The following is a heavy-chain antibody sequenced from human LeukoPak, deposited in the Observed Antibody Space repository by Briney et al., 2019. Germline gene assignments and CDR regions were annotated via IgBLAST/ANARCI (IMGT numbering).Heavy chain of an antibody. CDR1: GFTFSSYW. CDR2: IKQDGSEK. Sequence: GGSLRLSCAASGFTFSSYWMSWVRQAPGKGLEWVANIKQDGSEKYYVDSVKGRFTISRDNAKNSLYLQMSSLRAEDTAVYYCARLSDDSSGYYASDFDYWGQGTLVTVSS. CDR3: ARLSDDSSGYYASDFDY. J-gene: IGHJ4*02. V-gene: IGHV3-7*01. D-gene: IGHD3-22*01.